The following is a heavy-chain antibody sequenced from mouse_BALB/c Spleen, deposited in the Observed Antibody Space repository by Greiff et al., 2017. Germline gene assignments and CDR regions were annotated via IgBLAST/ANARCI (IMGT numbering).Heavy chain of an antibody. Sequence: DVMLVESGGGLVKPGGSLKLSCAASGFTFSDYYMYWVRQTPEKRLEWVATISDGGSYTYYPDSVKGRFTISRDNAKNNLYLQMSSLKSEDTAMYYCARGLLRPHWDFDVWGAGTTVTVSS. V-gene: IGHV5-4*02. CDR3: ARGLLRPHWDFDV. D-gene: IGHD1-2*01. CDR1: GFTFSDYY. J-gene: IGHJ1*01. CDR2: ISDGGSYT.